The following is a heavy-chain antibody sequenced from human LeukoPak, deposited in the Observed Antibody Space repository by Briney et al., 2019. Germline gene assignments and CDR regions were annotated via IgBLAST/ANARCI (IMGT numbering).Heavy chain of an antibody. CDR2: IYYSGST. V-gene: IGHV4-39*01. CDR3: ARQGSGNYLSPVNY. CDR1: GGSISSSSYY. Sequence: SETLSLTCTVSGGSISSSSYYWGWIRQPPGKGLEWIGTIYYSGSTYYNPSLKSRVTISVDTSKNQFSLKLSSVTAADTAVYYCARQGSGNYLSPVNYWGQGTLVTVS. D-gene: IGHD1-26*01. J-gene: IGHJ4*02.